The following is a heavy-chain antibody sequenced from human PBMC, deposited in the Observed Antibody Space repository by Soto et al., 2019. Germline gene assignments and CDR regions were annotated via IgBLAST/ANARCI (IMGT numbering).Heavy chain of an antibody. CDR1: GFTFSNAW. CDR3: TTVDIVIYYYYYGMDV. J-gene: IGHJ6*02. CDR2: IKSKTDGGTT. Sequence: PGGSLRLSCAASGFTFSNAWMSWVRQAPGKGLEWVGRIKSKTDGGTTDYAAPVKGRFTISRDDSKNTLYLQMNSLKTEDTAVYYCTTVDIVIYYYYYGMDVWGQGTTVTVSS. D-gene: IGHD5-12*01. V-gene: IGHV3-15*01.